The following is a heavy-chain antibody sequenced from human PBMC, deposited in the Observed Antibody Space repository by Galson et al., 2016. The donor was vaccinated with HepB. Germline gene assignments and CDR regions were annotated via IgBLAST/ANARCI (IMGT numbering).Heavy chain of an antibody. D-gene: IGHD6-19*01. CDR2: IDTKNGNT. CDR3: ARDLVDSSGWVDY. V-gene: IGHV1-18*04. J-gene: IGHJ4*02. CDR1: GYIFTNHA. Sequence: SVKVSCKASGYIFTNHAFSWVRQAPGQSLEWMGWIDTKNGNTVYARKLQGRVTMTTDTSTNTAYMELTSLRSDDTAVYYCARDLVDSSGWVDYWGQGTLVTGSS.